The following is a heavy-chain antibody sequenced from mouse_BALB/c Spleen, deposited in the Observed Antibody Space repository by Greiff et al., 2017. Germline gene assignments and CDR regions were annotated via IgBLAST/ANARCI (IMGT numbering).Heavy chain of an antibody. CDR3: TRKGNYGYWYFDV. J-gene: IGHJ1*01. CDR1: GYTFTSYW. D-gene: IGHD2-1*01. Sequence: VQLQQPGAELVRPGASVKLSCKASGYTFTSYWINWVKQRPGQGLEWIGNIYPSDSYTNYNQKFKDKATLTVDKSSSTAYMQLSSPTSEDSAVYYCTRKGNYGYWYFDVWGAGTTVTVSS. CDR2: IYPSDSYT. V-gene: IGHV1-69*02.